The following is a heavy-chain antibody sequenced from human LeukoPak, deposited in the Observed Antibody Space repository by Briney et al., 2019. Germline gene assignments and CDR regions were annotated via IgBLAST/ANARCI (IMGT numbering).Heavy chain of an antibody. J-gene: IGHJ5*02. CDR2: ISSSSSYI. Sequence: PGGSLRLSCAASGFTFSSYSMNWVRQAPGKGLEWVSSISSSSSYIYYADSVKGRLTISRDNAKNSLYLQMNSLRAEDTAVYYCARAGPNWFDPWGQGTLVTVSS. CDR1: GFTFSSYS. CDR3: ARAGPNWFDP. V-gene: IGHV3-21*01.